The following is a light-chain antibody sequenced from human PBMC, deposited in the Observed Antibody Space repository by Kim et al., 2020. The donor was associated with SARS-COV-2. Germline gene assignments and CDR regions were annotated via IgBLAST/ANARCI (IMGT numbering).Light chain of an antibody. CDR3: QYYGSSPPVT. Sequence: PGERATLSCSASQSVTGTNLAWYQQRPGQAPRLLMYGASYRDSGIPDRFSGSGSGTDFTLTISRLEPEDFAVYYCQYYGSSPPVTFGQGTRLEIK. CDR1: QSVTGTN. CDR2: GAS. J-gene: IGKJ5*01. V-gene: IGKV3-20*01.